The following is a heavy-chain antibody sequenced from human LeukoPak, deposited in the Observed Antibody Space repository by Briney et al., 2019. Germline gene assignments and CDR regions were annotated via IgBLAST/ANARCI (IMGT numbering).Heavy chain of an antibody. CDR2: ISSSASTI. CDR3: ARKSGDLDY. Sequence: GGSLRLSCAASGFTFSNYEMTWVRQAPGKGLEWVSYISSSASTIYYADSVRGRFTISGDNAKNSLYLQMNSLRAEDTAVYYCARKSGDLDYWGQGTLVTVSS. V-gene: IGHV3-48*03. CDR1: GFTFSNYE. J-gene: IGHJ4*02. D-gene: IGHD3-10*01.